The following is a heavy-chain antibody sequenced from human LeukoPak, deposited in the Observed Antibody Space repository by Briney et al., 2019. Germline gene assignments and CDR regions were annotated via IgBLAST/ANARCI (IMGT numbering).Heavy chain of an antibody. CDR3: ARRATSGNYQMLHFDS. CDR1: GGSINNYY. J-gene: IGHJ4*02. D-gene: IGHD1-7*01. CDR2: IYYTGST. Sequence: NPSETLSLTCTVSGGSINNYYWSWVRQPPGAGLEWLAYIYYTGSTNYNPSLKTRLTISVDTSKNQFSLRLNSVTAADTAIYYCARRATSGNYQMLHFDSWGQGILVTVSS. V-gene: IGHV4-59*08.